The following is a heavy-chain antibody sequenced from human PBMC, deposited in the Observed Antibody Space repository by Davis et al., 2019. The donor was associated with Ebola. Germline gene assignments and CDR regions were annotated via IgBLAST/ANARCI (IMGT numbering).Heavy chain of an antibody. J-gene: IGHJ4*02. V-gene: IGHV3-9*01. CDR3: ARALNGRANPGFDY. CDR2: ISWNSGSI. CDR1: GFTFDDYA. Sequence: SLKISCAASGFTFDDYAMHWVRQAPGKGLEWVSGISWNSGSIGYADSVKGRFTISRDNAKNSLYLQMNSLRAEDTAVYYCARALNGRANPGFDYWGQGTLVTVSS. D-gene: IGHD1-26*01.